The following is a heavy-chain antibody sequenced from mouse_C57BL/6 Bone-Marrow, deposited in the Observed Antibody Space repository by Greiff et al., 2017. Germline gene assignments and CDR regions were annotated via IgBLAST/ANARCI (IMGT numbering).Heavy chain of an antibody. Sequence: VQRVESGPELARPWASVKISCQAFYTFSRRVHFAIRDTNYWMQWVKQRPGQGLAWIGAIYPGNGDTSYNQKFKGKATLTADKSSSTAYMQLSSLTSEDSAVYYCASHYYGSYYYAMDYWGQGTSVTVSS. D-gene: IGHD1-1*01. J-gene: IGHJ4*01. CDR1: YTFSRRVH. CDR2: GQGLAWIG. V-gene: IGHV1-87*01. CDR3: SEDSAVYYCASHYYGSYYYAMDY.